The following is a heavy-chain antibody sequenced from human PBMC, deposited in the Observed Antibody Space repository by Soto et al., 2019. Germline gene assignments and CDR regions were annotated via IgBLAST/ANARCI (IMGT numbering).Heavy chain of an antibody. D-gene: IGHD2-8*01. CDR1: GFNFSSYI. V-gene: IGHV3-21*03. CDR3: ARKDCSNGLCSFDY. CDR2: ISPTSTYI. J-gene: IGHJ4*02. Sequence: EVQLVESGGGLVQPGGSLRLSCAASGFNFSSYIMNWVRQAPGKGLEWVSSISPTSTYINYADSAKGRFTISRDDATNPLFLQMNSVRAEDTAVYYCARKDCSNGLCSFDYWGQGTLVTVSS.